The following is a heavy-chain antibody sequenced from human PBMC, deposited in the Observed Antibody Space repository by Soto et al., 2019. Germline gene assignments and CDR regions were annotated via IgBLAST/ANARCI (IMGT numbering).Heavy chain of an antibody. CDR3: QNGSCSTTSPLRPYRYMEV. Sequence: EVQLVESGGGVVRPGGSLRLSCAASGFTFDDYGMSWVRQVPGKGLEWVSGINWNGGSADYVDSVKGRFTISRDNTKNSLNLHMNSLDAEDAALYHYQNGSCSTTSPLRPYRYMEVRCKGPTL. D-gene: IGHD2-2*03. CDR1: GFTFDDYG. V-gene: IGHV3-20*01. CDR2: INWNGGSA. J-gene: IGHJ6*03.